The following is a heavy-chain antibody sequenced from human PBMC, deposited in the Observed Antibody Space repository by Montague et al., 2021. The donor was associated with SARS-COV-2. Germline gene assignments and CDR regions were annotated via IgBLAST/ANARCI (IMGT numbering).Heavy chain of an antibody. J-gene: IGHJ6*02. CDR1: GFIFSSYE. CDR3: ARDRDWDDWCGMDV. V-gene: IGHV3-48*03. CDR2: ISSSGGGSTK. Sequence: SLRLSCAASGFIFSSYEMNWVRQAPGKGLEWISYISSSGGGSTKHYTDSVKGRLTISRDNAKNSLYLQMNSLRVEDTAIYYCARDRDWDDWCGMDVWGQGTTVTVSS. D-gene: IGHD2-21*01.